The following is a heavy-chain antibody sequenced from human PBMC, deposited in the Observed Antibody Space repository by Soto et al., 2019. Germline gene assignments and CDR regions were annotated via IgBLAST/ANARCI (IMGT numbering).Heavy chain of an antibody. V-gene: IGHV3-23*01. Sequence: EVQLLESGGGLVQPGGSLRLSCVASGFAFSGYVMTWVRQAPGKGLDWLSSISGSGDRTFYADSVKGRFTISRDTSKNMLYLQMNSLRAEGTVVYYCAKIGVMNSLDMWFDSWGQGTLVTVSA. J-gene: IGHJ5*01. CDR2: ISGSGDRT. D-gene: IGHD2-21*01. CDR3: AKIGVMNSLDMWFDS. CDR1: GFAFSGYV.